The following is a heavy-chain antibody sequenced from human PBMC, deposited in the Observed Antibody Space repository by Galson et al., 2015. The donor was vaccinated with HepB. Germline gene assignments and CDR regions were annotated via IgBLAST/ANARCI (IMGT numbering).Heavy chain of an antibody. D-gene: IGHD6-19*01. J-gene: IGHJ4*02. CDR3: TTDPHPPNRIPVAAI. V-gene: IGHV3-15*01. Sequence: SLRLSCAGSGFTFRNAWMSWVRQAPGKGLEWVGHIKSKTDGGKTEYAAPVKGRFTISRDDSKKTLYLQMNSLKTEDTAVYYCTTDPHPPNRIPVAAIWGQGTLVTVSP. CDR1: GFTFRNAW. CDR2: IKSKTDGGKT.